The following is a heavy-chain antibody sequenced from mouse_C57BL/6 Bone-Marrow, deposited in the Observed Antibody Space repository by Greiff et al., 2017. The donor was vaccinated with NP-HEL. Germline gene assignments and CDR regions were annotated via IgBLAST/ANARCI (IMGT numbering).Heavy chain of an antibody. J-gene: IGHJ2*01. V-gene: IGHV1-47*01. CDR1: GYTFTTYP. D-gene: IGHD1-1*01. CDR2: FHPYNDDT. Sequence: VKVVESGAELVKPGASVKLSCKASGYTFTTYPIEWMKQNPGKSLEWIGNFHPYNDDTKYNEKFKGKATLTVEKSSSTVYLELSRLTSDDAAVYYCAITTVVGGYWGQGTTLTVSS. CDR3: AITTVVGGY.